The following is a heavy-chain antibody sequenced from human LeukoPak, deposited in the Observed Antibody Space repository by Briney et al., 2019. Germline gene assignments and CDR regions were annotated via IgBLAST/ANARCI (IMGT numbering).Heavy chain of an antibody. D-gene: IGHD6-19*01. V-gene: IGHV3-53*01. CDR1: GFTVSSIY. Sequence: PGGSLRLSCSASGFTVSSIYMTWVRQAPGKGLQWVSIIYSGGSTYYADSVKGRFTISRDNFKNTLYLQMSSLRAEDTAVYYCAREGSSGFVGYWGQGTLVTVSS. CDR2: IYSGGST. CDR3: AREGSSGFVGY. J-gene: IGHJ4*02.